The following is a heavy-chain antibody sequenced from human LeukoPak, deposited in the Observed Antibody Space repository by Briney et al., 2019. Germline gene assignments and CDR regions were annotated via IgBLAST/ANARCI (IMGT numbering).Heavy chain of an antibody. Sequence: PSETLSLTCTVSGGSISSGGYYWSWIRQPPGKGLEWIGYIYHSGSTYYNPSLKSRVTISVDRSKNQFSLKLSSVTAADTAVYYCARADPVGTAMASPSYYFDYWGQGTLVTVSS. CDR3: ARADPVGTAMASPSYYFDY. V-gene: IGHV4-30-2*01. CDR2: IYHSGST. CDR1: GGSISSGGYY. D-gene: IGHD5-18*01. J-gene: IGHJ4*02.